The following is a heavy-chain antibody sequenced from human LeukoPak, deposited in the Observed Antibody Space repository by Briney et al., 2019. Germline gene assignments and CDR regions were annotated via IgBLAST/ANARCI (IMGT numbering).Heavy chain of an antibody. D-gene: IGHD6-6*01. J-gene: IGHJ5*02. V-gene: IGHV1-46*01. CDR2: INPSGSRT. CDR3: ARVNSYRDSSWWFDP. Sequence: ASVKVSCKASGYTFTDYYMHWVRQAPGRGLEWVGLINPSGSRTICAQKFQGRVTMTRDTSTSTDYMELSSLTSEDTAVYYCARVNSYRDSSWWFDPWGQGTLVTVSS. CDR1: GYTFTDYY.